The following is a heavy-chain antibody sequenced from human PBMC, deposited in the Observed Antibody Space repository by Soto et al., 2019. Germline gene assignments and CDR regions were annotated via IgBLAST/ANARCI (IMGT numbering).Heavy chain of an antibody. CDR3: ARVVLLWFGESKGYFDY. CDR2: INHSGST. CDR1: GGSFSGYY. D-gene: IGHD3-10*01. J-gene: IGHJ4*02. Sequence: SETLSLTCAVYGGSFSGYYWSWIRQPPGKGLEWIGEINHSGSTNYNPSLKSRVTISVDTSKNQFSLKLSSVTAADTAVYYCARVVLLWFGESKGYFDYWGQGTLVTVSS. V-gene: IGHV4-34*01.